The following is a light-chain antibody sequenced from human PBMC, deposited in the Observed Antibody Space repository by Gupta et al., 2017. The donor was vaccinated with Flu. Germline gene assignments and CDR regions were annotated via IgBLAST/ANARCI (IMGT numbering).Light chain of an antibody. CDR2: RNN. CDR1: NSNIGSHS. Sequence: SNSNIGSHSIHWFQQLPGTAPKLLIYRNNQRPLGVPARFSGSKSGTSASLAISGLRSEDEADYYCVTWDDNLSAYVFGTGTKVTVL. CDR3: VTWDDNLSAYV. V-gene: IGLV1-47*01. J-gene: IGLJ1*01.